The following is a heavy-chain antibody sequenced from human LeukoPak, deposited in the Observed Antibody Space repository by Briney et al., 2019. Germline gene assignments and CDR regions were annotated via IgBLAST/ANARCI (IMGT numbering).Heavy chain of an antibody. CDR3: ARGVIVVPAANIAPYIAARPYYFDY. CDR1: GGSFSGYY. J-gene: IGHJ4*02. Sequence: PSETLSLTCAVYGGSFSGYYWSWIRQPPGKGLEWIGEINHSGSTNYNPSLKSRVTISVDTSKNQFSLKLSSVTAADTAVYYCARGVIVVPAANIAPYIAARPYYFDYWGQGTLVTVSS. CDR2: INHSGST. D-gene: IGHD2-2*01. V-gene: IGHV4-34*01.